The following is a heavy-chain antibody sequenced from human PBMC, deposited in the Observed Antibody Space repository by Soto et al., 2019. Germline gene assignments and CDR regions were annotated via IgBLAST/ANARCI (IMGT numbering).Heavy chain of an antibody. CDR3: AKVFMFSGSSSFDY. D-gene: IGHD6-6*01. Sequence: GGSLRLSCAASGFTFSSFAMSWVRQAPGKGLEWVSGISGSYGSTYYADSVKGRFTISRDNSKNTLYLQMNSLRAEDTAVYYCAKVFMFSGSSSFDYWGQGTLVTVSS. V-gene: IGHV3-23*01. J-gene: IGHJ4*02. CDR1: GFTFSSFA. CDR2: ISGSYGST.